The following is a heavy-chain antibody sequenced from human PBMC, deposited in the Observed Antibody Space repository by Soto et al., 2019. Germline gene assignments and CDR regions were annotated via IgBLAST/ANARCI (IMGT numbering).Heavy chain of an antibody. V-gene: IGHV1-18*01. J-gene: IGHJ4*02. D-gene: IGHD3-10*01. CDR3: ARDGVLLWFGDPGYFDY. Sequence: ASVKVSCKASGYTFTSYGISWVRQAPGQGLEWMGWISAYNGNTNYAQKLQGRVTMTTDTSASTAYMELSSLRSEDTAVYYCARDGVLLWFGDPGYFDYWGQGTLVTVSS. CDR2: ISAYNGNT. CDR1: GYTFTSYG.